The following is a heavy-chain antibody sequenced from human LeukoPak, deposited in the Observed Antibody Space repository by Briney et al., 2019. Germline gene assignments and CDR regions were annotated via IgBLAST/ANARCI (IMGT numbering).Heavy chain of an antibody. CDR1: GITGYS. D-gene: IGHD3-10*01. CDR2: ISSSSNYI. CDR3: AKDESGPHYGSGSYYVH. V-gene: IGHV3-21*04. Sequence: GGSLRLSCAASGITGYSMHWVRQAPGKGLEWVCSISSSSNYIYCADSVKGRFTISRDNAKNSLYLQMNSLRAEDTALYYCAKDESGPHYGSGSYYVHWGQGTLVTVSS. J-gene: IGHJ4*02.